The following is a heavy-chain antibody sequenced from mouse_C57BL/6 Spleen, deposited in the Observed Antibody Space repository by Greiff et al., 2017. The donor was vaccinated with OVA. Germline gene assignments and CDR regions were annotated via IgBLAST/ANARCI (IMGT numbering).Heavy chain of an antibody. D-gene: IGHD2-2*01. CDR3: ASYGYDGNYYAMDY. CDR1: GFSLTSYG. Sequence: QVQLQQSGPGLVQPSQSLSITCTVSGFSLTSYGVHWVRQSPGKGLEWLGVIWSGGSTDYNAAFISRLSISKDNSTSQVFFKMNSLQADDTAIYDCASYGYDGNYYAMDYWGQGTSVTVSS. CDR2: IWSGGST. J-gene: IGHJ4*01. V-gene: IGHV2-2*01.